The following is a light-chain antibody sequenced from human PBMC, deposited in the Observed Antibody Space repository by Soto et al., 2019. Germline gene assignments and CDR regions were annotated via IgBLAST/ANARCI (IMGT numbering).Light chain of an antibody. CDR1: SSDVGGYDY. CDR3: CAYAGSNTWV. CDR2: DVS. Sequence: QPVLTQPRSVSGSPGQSVTISCTGTSSDVGGYDYVSWYQQHPGKAPKLMIFDVSKWPSGVPDRFSGSKSGNTASLTISGLQDEDEADYYCCAYAGSNTWVFGGGTQLTVL. V-gene: IGLV2-11*01. J-gene: IGLJ3*02.